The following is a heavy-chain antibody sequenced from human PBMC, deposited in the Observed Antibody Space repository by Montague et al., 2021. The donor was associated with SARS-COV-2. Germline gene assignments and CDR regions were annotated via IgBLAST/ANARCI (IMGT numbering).Heavy chain of an antibody. CDR2: IFYTGTP. CDR1: GGSVSSGGYY. V-gene: IGHV4-31*03. CDR3: ARRRTTAGTWFFDY. J-gene: IGHJ4*02. Sequence: TLSLTCTVSGGSVSSGGYYWTWIRQHPVRGLEWLAYIFYTGTPYYTSALKSRLSISMDSSKNQFSLDLSSVTAADTAVYYCARRRTTAGTWFFDYWGQGTQVPVPS. D-gene: IGHD6-13*01.